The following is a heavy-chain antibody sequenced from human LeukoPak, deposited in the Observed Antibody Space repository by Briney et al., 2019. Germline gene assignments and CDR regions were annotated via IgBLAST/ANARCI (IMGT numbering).Heavy chain of an antibody. V-gene: IGHV3-23*01. CDR1: GFTFRTYA. Sequence: GGSLRLSCAASGFTFRTYAMSWVRQAPGKGLEWVSGISGSGDRTYYAESVKGRFSISRDNPKNTVYLQMNSLRVEDTAVYYCARESITMIVVGSFDYWGQGTLVTVSS. D-gene: IGHD3-22*01. CDR3: ARESITMIVVGSFDY. CDR2: ISGSGDRT. J-gene: IGHJ4*02.